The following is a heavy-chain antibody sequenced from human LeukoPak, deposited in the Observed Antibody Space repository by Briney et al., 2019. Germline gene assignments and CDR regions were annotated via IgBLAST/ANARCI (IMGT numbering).Heavy chain of an antibody. CDR2: ISSSGSTI. Sequence: GGSLRLSCAASGFTFSSYDMIWVRQAPGKGLEGVSYISSSGSTIYYADSVEGRFTISRDNAKNTPYLQMNSMRAEDTAVYYCASIRGAAYSTDWFDPWGQGTLVTVSS. CDR1: GFTFSSYD. J-gene: IGHJ5*02. D-gene: IGHD6-13*01. CDR3: ASIRGAAYSTDWFDP. V-gene: IGHV3-48*03.